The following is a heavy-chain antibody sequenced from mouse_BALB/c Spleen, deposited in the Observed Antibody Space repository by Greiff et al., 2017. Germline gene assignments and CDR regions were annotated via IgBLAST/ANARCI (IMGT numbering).Heavy chain of an antibody. D-gene: IGHD2-3*01. V-gene: IGHV5-4*02. Sequence: EVKLVESGGGLVQPGGSLKLSCAASGFTFSDYYMYWVRQTPEKRLEWVATISDGGSYTYYPDSVKGRFTISRDNAKNNLYLQMSSLKSEDTAMYYCARGYDGYYPFAYWGQGTLVTVSA. CDR3: ARGYDGYYPFAY. J-gene: IGHJ3*01. CDR2: ISDGGSYT. CDR1: GFTFSDYY.